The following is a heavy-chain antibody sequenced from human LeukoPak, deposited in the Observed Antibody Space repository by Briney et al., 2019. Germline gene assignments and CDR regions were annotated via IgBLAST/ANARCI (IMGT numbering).Heavy chain of an antibody. CDR2: ISGGGDTT. CDR1: GFSFSSYT. J-gene: IGHJ6*03. Sequence: GGSLRLSCSASGFSFSSYTMTWVRQAPGKGPEWVSIISGGGDTTFYTDFVKGRFTISRDNAKNSLYLQMNSLRAEDTAVYYCARDWLWGYMDVWGKGTTVTISS. V-gene: IGHV3-23*01. D-gene: IGHD5-18*01. CDR3: ARDWLWGYMDV.